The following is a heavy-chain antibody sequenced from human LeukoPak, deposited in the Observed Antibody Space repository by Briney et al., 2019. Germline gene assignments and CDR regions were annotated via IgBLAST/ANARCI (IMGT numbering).Heavy chain of an antibody. CDR2: INSGGSST. CDR3: ARATPGRYFDY. V-gene: IGHV3-74*01. CDR1: GFAFSSYW. D-gene: IGHD3-16*02. J-gene: IGHJ4*02. Sequence: QPGGSLRLSCAASGFAFSSYWMYWVRQAPGKGLVWVSRINSGGSSTTYADSVKGRFTISRDNAKNTLYLQMNSLRAEDTAVYYCARATPGRYFDYWGQRTLVTVSS.